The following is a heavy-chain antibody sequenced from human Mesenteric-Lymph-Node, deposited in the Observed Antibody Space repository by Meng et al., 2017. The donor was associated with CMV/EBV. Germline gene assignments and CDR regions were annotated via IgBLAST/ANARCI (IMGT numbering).Heavy chain of an antibody. V-gene: IGHV4-39*07. J-gene: IGHJ4*02. CDR3: ARRLPHYGSGSQILEY. Sequence: GSLRLSCTVSGGSINISSYYWGWIRQPPGKGLEWIATMYYTGTTYYNPSLKSRVTMSVDRSEYQFSLKMTSVTAADTAVYYCARRLPHYGSGSQILEYWGQGTLVTVSS. CDR1: GGSINISSYY. CDR2: MYYTGTT. D-gene: IGHD3-10*01.